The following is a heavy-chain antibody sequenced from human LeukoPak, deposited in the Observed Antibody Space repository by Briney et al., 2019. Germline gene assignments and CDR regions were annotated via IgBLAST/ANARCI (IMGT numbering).Heavy chain of an antibody. V-gene: IGHV3-23*01. CDR1: GFTFSNYG. CDR2: ISGSGGST. Sequence: PGGSLRVSRAASGFTFSNYGMSWVRQAPGKGLEWVSGISGSGGSTYYADSVKGRFTISRDNSKNTLYLQMNSLRAEDTAVYYCARDLGAPWGQGTLVTVSS. CDR3: ARDLGAP. J-gene: IGHJ5*02. D-gene: IGHD4/OR15-4a*01.